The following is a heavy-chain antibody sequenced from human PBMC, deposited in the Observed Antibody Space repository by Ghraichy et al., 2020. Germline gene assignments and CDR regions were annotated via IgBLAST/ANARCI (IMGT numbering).Heavy chain of an antibody. D-gene: IGHD6-19*01. CDR3: AADGGASAWYFY. Sequence: TLSLTCTMSSGSITSYYWSWIRQPAGKGLEWIGHLSTSGSTSYNPSLKSRITMSVDRSKNQFSLKLTSVTAADTAVYYCAADGGASAWYFYWGQGTLVTVSS. J-gene: IGHJ4*02. V-gene: IGHV4-4*07. CDR1: SGSITSYY. CDR2: LSTSGST.